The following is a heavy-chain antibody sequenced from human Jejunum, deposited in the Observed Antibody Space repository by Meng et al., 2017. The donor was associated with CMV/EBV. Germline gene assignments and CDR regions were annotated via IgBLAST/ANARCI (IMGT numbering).Heavy chain of an antibody. D-gene: IGHD1/OR15-1a*01. CDR2: INSDGSDT. Sequence: VQVGVCGGGLVQPGGSLILSCAASGFTFSSNWMHWVRQAPGKGLGWVSHINSDGSDTNYADSVKGRFTISRDNAKNTLYLQMNSLRDEDTAVYYCARVEQEMCWGQGTLVTVSS. J-gene: IGHJ4*02. CDR3: ARVEQEMC. V-gene: IGHV3-74*01. CDR1: GFTFSSNW.